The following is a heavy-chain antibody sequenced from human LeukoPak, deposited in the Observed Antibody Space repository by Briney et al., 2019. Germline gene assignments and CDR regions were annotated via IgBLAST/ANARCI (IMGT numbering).Heavy chain of an antibody. CDR1: GFTVSSNY. CDR3: AREGQYYDTSGYPTWTFDY. CDR2: IYSGGTT. V-gene: IGHV3-66*02. J-gene: IGHJ4*02. Sequence: GGSLRLSCAASGFTVSSNYMSWVHQAPGKGLEWVSVIYSGGTTYYADSVKGRFTISRDTSKNTLHLQMNSLRAEDTAAYYCAREGQYYDTSGYPTWTFDYWGQGTLVTVSS. D-gene: IGHD3-22*01.